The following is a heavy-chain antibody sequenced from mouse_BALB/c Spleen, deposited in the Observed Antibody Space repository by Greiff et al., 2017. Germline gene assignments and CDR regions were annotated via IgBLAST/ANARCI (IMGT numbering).Heavy chain of an antibody. CDR1: GFTFTDYY. D-gene: IGHD1-1*01. Sequence: EVQLMESGGGLVQPGGSLRLSCATSGFTFTDYYMSWVRQPPGKALEWLGFIRNKANGYTTEYSASVKGRFTISRDNSQSILYLQMNTLRAEDSATYYCARDNYYGSSYTAYWGEGTLVTVSA. J-gene: IGHJ3*01. CDR2: IRNKANGYTT. CDR3: ARDNYYGSSYTAY. V-gene: IGHV7-3*02.